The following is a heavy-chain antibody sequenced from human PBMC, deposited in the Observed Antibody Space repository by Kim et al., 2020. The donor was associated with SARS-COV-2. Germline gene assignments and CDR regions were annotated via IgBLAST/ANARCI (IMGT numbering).Heavy chain of an antibody. CDR2: GNNM. Sequence: GNNMYYADSVKGRFTISRDNAKNSLYLQMTSLRAEDTAVYYCARTARNLDYWGQGTLVTVSS. J-gene: IGHJ4*02. D-gene: IGHD6-25*01. V-gene: IGHV3-11*01. CDR3: ARTARNLDY.